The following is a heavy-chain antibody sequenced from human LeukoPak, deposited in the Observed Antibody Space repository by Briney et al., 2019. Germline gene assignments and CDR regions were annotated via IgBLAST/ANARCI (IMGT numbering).Heavy chain of an antibody. Sequence: EGYLRLSCAASGFSFSAYAMNWVRQAPGKGLEWVSGISNSGDGTYYADSVKGRFTISRDNSKNTLYLQMHSLRAEDTAVYYCASTGRYLDWLFPFDYWGQGTLVTVSS. CDR2: ISNSGDGT. D-gene: IGHD3-9*01. CDR3: ASTGRYLDWLFPFDY. CDR1: GFSFSAYA. J-gene: IGHJ4*02. V-gene: IGHV3-23*01.